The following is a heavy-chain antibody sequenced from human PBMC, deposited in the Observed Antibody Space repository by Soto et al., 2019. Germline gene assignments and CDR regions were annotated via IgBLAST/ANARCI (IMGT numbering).Heavy chain of an antibody. J-gene: IGHJ4*02. Sequence: SETLSLTCAVSGYSINSDYYWGWIRQPPGKGLEWIGSVDHSGRTYYSPSLRSRLTIFIDTSKNQISLRLTSVTAADTAMYFCAKKGYYPSGKINLFDSWGPGTLVTVSS. CDR2: VDHSGRT. D-gene: IGHD3-10*01. CDR3: AKKGYYPSGKINLFDS. V-gene: IGHV4-38-2*01. CDR1: GYSINSDYY.